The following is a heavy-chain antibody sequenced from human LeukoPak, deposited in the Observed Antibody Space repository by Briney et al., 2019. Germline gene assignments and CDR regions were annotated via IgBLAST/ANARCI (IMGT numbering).Heavy chain of an antibody. CDR2: IKEDGTSK. Sequence: GGSLRLSCAASGFTFSSYAMSWVRQAPGKGLEWVAHIKEDGTSKNYVDSVKGRFTISRDNTRNSLFLQLSSLRAEDTAVYYCVRDRGWFHFDLWGQGTLVTVSS. D-gene: IGHD3-10*01. CDR3: VRDRGWFHFDL. J-gene: IGHJ4*02. V-gene: IGHV3-7*01. CDR1: GFTFSSYA.